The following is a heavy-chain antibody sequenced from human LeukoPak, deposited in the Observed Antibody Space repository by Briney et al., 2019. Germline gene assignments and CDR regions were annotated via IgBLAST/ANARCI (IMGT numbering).Heavy chain of an antibody. D-gene: IGHD3-22*01. J-gene: IGHJ4*02. CDR3: ARVGAYYYDSSGYGHFDY. V-gene: IGHV1-69*13. CDR2: IIPIFGTA. Sequence: SVKVSCKASGGTFSSYAISWVRQAPGQGLEWMGGIIPIFGTANYAQKFQGRVTITADESTSTAYMELSSLRSEDTAVYYCARVGAYYYDSSGYGHFDYWGQGTLVTVSS. CDR1: GGTFSSYA.